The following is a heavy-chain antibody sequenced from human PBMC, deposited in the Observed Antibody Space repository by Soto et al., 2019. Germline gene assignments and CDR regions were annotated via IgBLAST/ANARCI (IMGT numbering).Heavy chain of an antibody. CDR2: ISGSGGST. J-gene: IGHJ3*02. CDR3: AKDRIVVVTVGAFDI. Sequence: GSLRLSFAASGFTFSSYAMSWVRQSPGKGLEWVSAISGSGGSTYYADSVKGRFTISRDNSKNTLYLQMNSLRAEDTAVYYCAKDRIVVVTVGAFDIWGQGTMVTVSS. D-gene: IGHD2-21*02. V-gene: IGHV3-23*01. CDR1: GFTFSSYA.